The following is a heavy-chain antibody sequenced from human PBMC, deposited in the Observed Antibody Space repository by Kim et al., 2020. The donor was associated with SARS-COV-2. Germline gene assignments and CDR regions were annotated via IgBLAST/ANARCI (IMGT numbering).Heavy chain of an antibody. V-gene: IGHV4-59*01. CDR1: GGSISSYY. CDR3: ARDHREWLQYTANWYFDL. J-gene: IGHJ2*01. D-gene: IGHD3-3*01. Sequence: SETLSLTCTVSGGSISSYYWSWIRQPPGKGLEWSGYIYYSGSTNYNPSLKSRVTISVDTSKNQFSLNLSSVTAADTAVYYCARDHREWLQYTANWYFDLWGRGTLVPVSS. CDR2: IYYSGST.